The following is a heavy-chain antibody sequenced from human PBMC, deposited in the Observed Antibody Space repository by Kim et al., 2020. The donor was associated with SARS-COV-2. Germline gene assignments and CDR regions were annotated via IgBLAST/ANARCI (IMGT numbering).Heavy chain of an antibody. CDR3: TRDQVDGYWS. Sequence: GGSLRLSCAASGFSVSNFYMTWVRQAPGKGLEWVSVIWRGGDTFYADSVRGRFTISTDNFKNTLYLQMNSLRAEDTGVYYCTRDQVDGYWSWGQGTLVT. J-gene: IGHJ5*02. V-gene: IGHV3-66*01. CDR1: GFSVSNFY. CDR2: IWRGGDT. D-gene: IGHD5-18*01.